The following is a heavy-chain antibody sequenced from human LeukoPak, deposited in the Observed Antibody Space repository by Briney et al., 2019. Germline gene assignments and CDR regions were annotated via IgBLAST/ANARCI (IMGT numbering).Heavy chain of an antibody. V-gene: IGHV3-43*01. CDR1: GFTFDDYT. CDR2: ISWDGGST. Sequence: PGGSLRLSCAASGFTFDDYTMHWVRQAPGKGLEWVSLISWDGGSTYYADSVKGRFTISRDNSKNSLYLQMNSLRTEDTALYYCAALAVAGVPCDYWGQGPLVTVSS. J-gene: IGHJ4*02. CDR3: AALAVAGVPCDY. D-gene: IGHD6-19*01.